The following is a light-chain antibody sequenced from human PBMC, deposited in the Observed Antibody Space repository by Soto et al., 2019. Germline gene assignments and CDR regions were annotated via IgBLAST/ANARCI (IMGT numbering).Light chain of an antibody. CDR3: QQRSNWPPSWT. Sequence: EIVLTQSPATLSLSPGERATLSCRASQSVSSYLAWYQQKPGQAPRLLIYDASNRATGIPARFSGRGSGTDLTLTLSSLEPEDFAVYYCQQRSNWPPSWTFGQGTKVEIK. CDR1: QSVSSY. CDR2: DAS. V-gene: IGKV3-11*01. J-gene: IGKJ1*01.